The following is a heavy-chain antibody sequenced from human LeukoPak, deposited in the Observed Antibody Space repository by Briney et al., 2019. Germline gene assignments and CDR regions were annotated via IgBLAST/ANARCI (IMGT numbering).Heavy chain of an antibody. CDR2: IIPIFGTA. CDR1: GGTFISYA. V-gene: IGHV1-69*01. J-gene: IGHJ4*02. D-gene: IGHD4-17*01. CDR3: ARDNGYGDYEGYFDY. Sequence: VKVSCXASGGTFISYAISWVRQAPGQGLEWMGGIIPIFGTANYAQKFQGRVTITADESTSTAYMELSSLRSEDTAVYYCARDNGYGDYEGYFDYWGQGTLVTVSS.